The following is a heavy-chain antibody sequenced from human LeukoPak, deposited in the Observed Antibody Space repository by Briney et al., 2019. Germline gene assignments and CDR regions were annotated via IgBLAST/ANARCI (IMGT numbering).Heavy chain of an antibody. Sequence: GESLKISCKGSGYSFISYWIVWVRQMPGKGLEWMGIVHPGDSDIRYSPSFQGQVTMSADKSINTAYLQWSSLKASDTAMYYCARHFGSGWHYFDYWSQGTLVTVSS. CDR1: GYSFISYW. V-gene: IGHV5-51*01. CDR2: VHPGDSDI. D-gene: IGHD6-19*01. J-gene: IGHJ4*02. CDR3: ARHFGSGWHYFDY.